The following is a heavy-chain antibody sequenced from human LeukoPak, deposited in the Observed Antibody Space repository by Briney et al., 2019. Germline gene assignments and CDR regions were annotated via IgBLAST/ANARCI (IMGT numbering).Heavy chain of an antibody. CDR3: ARDQYCSGGSCWDY. J-gene: IGHJ4*02. D-gene: IGHD2-15*01. Sequence: GGSLRLSCAASGFTFSSYAMHWVRQAPGKGLEWVAVISYDESNKYYADSVKGRFTISRDNSKNTLYLQMNSLRAEDTAVYYCARDQYCSGGSCWDYWGQGTLVTVSS. V-gene: IGHV3-30-3*01. CDR2: ISYDESNK. CDR1: GFTFSSYA.